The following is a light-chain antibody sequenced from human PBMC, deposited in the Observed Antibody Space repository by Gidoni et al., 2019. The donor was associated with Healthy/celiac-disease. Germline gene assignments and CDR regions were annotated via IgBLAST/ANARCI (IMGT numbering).Light chain of an antibody. CDR1: ALPKKY. CDR2: EDS. CDR3: YSTDSSGNHEGV. J-gene: IGLJ2*01. Sequence: SYELPQPPSVSVSPGQTARITCSGDALPKKYAYWYQQKPGQAPVLVIYEDSKRPSGIPERFSGSSSGTMATLTISGAQVEDEADYYCYSTDSSGNHEGVFGGGTKLTVL. V-gene: IGLV3-10*01.